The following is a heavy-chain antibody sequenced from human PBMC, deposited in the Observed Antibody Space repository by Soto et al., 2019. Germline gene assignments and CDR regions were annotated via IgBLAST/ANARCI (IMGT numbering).Heavy chain of an antibody. CDR2: VDPNGGGS. Sequence: EASVKVSCKTSGYSFTDYKLHWVRQAPGQGLEWMGWVDPNGGGSNSAQKFQGSVTMTWDTSITTAYLDLTRLTTNDTATYFCATWVDYGDFEGFDFWGQGTLVTAPQ. CDR3: ATWVDYGDFEGFDF. D-gene: IGHD4-17*01. CDR1: GYSFTDYK. V-gene: IGHV1-2*04. J-gene: IGHJ4*02.